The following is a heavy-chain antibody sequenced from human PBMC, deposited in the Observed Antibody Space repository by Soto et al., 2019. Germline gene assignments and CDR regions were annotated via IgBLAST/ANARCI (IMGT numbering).Heavy chain of an antibody. CDR2: IIPILGIA. J-gene: IGHJ3*02. CDR3: AGPQDIVVVPDAFDI. D-gene: IGHD2-2*01. CDR1: GGTFSSYT. Sequence: SVKVSCKASGGTFSSYTISWVRQAPGQGLEWMGRIIPILGIANYAQKFQGRVTITADKSTSTAYMELSSLRSEDTAVYYCAGPQDIVVVPDAFDIWGQGTMVTVSS. V-gene: IGHV1-69*02.